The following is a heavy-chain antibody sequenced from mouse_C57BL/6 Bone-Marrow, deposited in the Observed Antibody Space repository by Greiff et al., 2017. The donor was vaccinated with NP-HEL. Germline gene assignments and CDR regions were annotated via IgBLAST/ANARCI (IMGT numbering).Heavy chain of an antibody. D-gene: IGHD1-1*01. CDR2: IDPETGGT. J-gene: IGHJ4*01. CDR1: GYTFTDYE. Sequence: QVQLQQSGAELVRPGASVTLSCKASGYTFTDYEMHWVKQTPVHGLEWIGAIDPETGGTAYNQKFQGKAIMTADKSSSTAYMELRSLTSEDSAVYYCTRGDGSSYPYAMDYWGQGTSVTVSS. CDR3: TRGDGSSYPYAMDY. V-gene: IGHV1-15*01.